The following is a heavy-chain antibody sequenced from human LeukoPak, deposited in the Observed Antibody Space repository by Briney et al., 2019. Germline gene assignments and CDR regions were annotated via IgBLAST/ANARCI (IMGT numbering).Heavy chain of an antibody. Sequence: SETLSLTCAVYGVSFSGYYWSWIRQPPGKGLEWIGEINHSGSTNYNPSLKSRVTISVDTSKNQFSLKLSSVTAADTAVYYCARGPYYYGSWYYLDYWGQGTLVTVSS. CDR3: ARGPYYYGSWYYLDY. V-gene: IGHV4-34*01. CDR1: GVSFSGYY. CDR2: INHSGST. D-gene: IGHD3-10*01. J-gene: IGHJ4*02.